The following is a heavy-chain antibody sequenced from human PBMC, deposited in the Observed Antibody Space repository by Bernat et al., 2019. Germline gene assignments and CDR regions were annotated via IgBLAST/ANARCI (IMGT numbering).Heavy chain of an antibody. J-gene: IGHJ2*01. D-gene: IGHD6-6*01. CDR3: AEDPYSRSCL. Sequence: EVQLLESGGGLVQPGGSLRLSCAASGFTFSSYAMSWVRQAPGKGLEWVSGSSGSGGSTYYADSVKGRFTLSRDNSKNTLYLQMNSLRAEDTAVYYCAEDPYSRSCLWGRGTLVTVSS. CDR2: SSGSGGST. CDR1: GFTFSSYA. V-gene: IGHV3-23*01.